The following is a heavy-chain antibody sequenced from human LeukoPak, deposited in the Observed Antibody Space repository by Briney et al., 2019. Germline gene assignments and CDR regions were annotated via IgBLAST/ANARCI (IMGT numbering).Heavy chain of an antibody. Sequence: PGGSLRLSCAASGFTFSSYAMSWVRQAPGKGLGWVSAISGSGGSTYYADSVKGRFTISRDNSKNTLYLQMNSLRGEDTAVYYCAKGKSRVVDYWGQGTLVTVSS. CDR1: GFTFSSYA. V-gene: IGHV3-23*01. CDR2: ISGSGGST. D-gene: IGHD5-24*01. J-gene: IGHJ4*02. CDR3: AKGKSRVVDY.